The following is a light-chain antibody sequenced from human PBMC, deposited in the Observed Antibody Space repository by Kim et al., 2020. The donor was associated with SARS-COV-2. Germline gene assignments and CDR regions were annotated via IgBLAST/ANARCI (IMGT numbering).Light chain of an antibody. V-gene: IGLV3-19*01. CDR3: QSRDSGGNVV. J-gene: IGLJ2*01. CDR2: GRN. CDR1: SLRSYY. Sequence: SSELTQDPAVSVALGQTVRITCQGDSLRSYYATWYQQKPRQAPVPVMYGRNSRPSGGPDRFSGSTSGNTASLTISGAQAEDEADFYCQSRDSGGNVVFGGGTQLTVL.